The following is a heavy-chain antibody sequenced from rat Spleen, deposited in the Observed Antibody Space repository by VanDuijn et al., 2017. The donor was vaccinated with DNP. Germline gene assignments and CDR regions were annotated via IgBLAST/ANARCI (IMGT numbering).Heavy chain of an antibody. CDR1: GFTFSSYW. V-gene: IGHV5-58*01. Sequence: EVQLVETGGGLVQPGRSLKLSCVASGFTFSSYWMYWIRQTPGKGLEWVASITTGGGHTYYRDSVKGRFTISRDNAKNTQYLQMDSLRSEDTATYYCARHRAIAAIWDYWGQGVMVTVSS. D-gene: IGHD1-2*01. CDR2: ITTGGGHT. J-gene: IGHJ2*01. CDR3: ARHRAIAAIWDY.